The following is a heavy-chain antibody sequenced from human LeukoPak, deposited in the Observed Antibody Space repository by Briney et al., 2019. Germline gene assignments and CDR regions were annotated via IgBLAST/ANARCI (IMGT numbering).Heavy chain of an antibody. Sequence: ASVKVSCKASGYTFTSYYMHWVRQAPGQGLEWMGIINPSGGSKSYAQKFQGRGTMTRDTSTSTVYMELSSLRSEDTAVYYCARGDWNGRFDYWGQGTLVTVSS. D-gene: IGHD1-1*01. CDR2: INPSGGSK. CDR3: ARGDWNGRFDY. CDR1: GYTFTSYY. V-gene: IGHV1-46*01. J-gene: IGHJ4*02.